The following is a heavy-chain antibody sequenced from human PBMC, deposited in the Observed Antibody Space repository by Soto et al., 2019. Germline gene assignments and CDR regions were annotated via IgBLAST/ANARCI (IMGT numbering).Heavy chain of an antibody. J-gene: IGHJ6*03. CDR1: GFTFSSYS. Sequence: GGSLRLSCAASGFTFSSYSMNWVRQAPGKGLEWVSYISSSSSTIYYADSVKGRFTISRDNAKNSLYLQMNSLRAEETAVYYCARGHLGEVIMYYYYYYYYMDVWGKGTTVTVSS. V-gene: IGHV3-48*01. CDR3: ARGHLGEVIMYYYYYYYYMDV. CDR2: ISSSSSTI. D-gene: IGHD3-3*01.